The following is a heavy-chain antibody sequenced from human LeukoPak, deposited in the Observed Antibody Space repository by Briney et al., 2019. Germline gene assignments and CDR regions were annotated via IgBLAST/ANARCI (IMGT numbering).Heavy chain of an antibody. CDR2: IIPILGIA. CDR1: GGTFSSYA. CDR3: ARRSDGSGSYYDYYYGMDV. J-gene: IGHJ6*02. D-gene: IGHD3-10*01. V-gene: IGHV1-69*04. Sequence: ASVKVSCKASGGTFSSYAISWVRQAPGQGLEWMGRIIPILGIANYAQKFQGRGTITADKSTSTAYMELSSLRSEDTAVYYCARRSDGSGSYYDYYYGMDVWGQGTTVTVSS.